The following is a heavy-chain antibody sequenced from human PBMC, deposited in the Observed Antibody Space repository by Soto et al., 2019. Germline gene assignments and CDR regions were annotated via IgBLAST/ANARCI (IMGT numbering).Heavy chain of an antibody. CDR2: ISYDGSNK. J-gene: IGHJ4*02. D-gene: IGHD6-13*01. CDR1: GFTFRSYS. Sequence: GGSLRLSCAASGFTFRSYSIHWVRQAPGKGLEWVAVISYDGSNKYYADPVKGRFTISRDNSKNTLYLQMSSLRAEDTAVYYCARDRIAAAGIGIFDYWGQGTLVTVSS. CDR3: ARDRIAAAGIGIFDY. V-gene: IGHV3-30-3*01.